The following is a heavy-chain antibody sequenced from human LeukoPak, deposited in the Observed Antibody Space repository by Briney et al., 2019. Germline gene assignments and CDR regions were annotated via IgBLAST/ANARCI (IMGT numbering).Heavy chain of an antibody. CDR1: GYTFTGYY. Sequence: ASVKVSCKASGYTFTGYYMHWVRQAPGQGLEWMGWINPNSGGTNYAQKFQGRVTMTRDTSISTAYMELSRLRSDDTAVYYCARGTPARFLEWLPTEILQQRFYYYYYGMDVWGQGTTVTVSS. CDR3: ARGTPARFLEWLPTEILQQRFYYYYYGMDV. J-gene: IGHJ6*02. V-gene: IGHV1-2*02. CDR2: INPNSGGT. D-gene: IGHD3-3*01.